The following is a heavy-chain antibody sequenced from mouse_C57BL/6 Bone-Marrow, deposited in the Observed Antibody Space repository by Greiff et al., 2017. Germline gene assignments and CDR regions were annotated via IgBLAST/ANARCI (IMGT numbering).Heavy chain of an antibody. CDR1: GYTFTSYW. J-gene: IGHJ4*01. V-gene: IGHV1-59*01. CDR3: AGGGDGYYVRAMDY. D-gene: IGHD2-3*01. Sequence: VKLQQPGAELVRPGTSVKLSCKASGYTFTSYWMHWVKQRPGQGLEWIGVIDPSDSYTNYNQKFKGKATLTVDTSSSTAYMQLSSLTSEDSAVDYCAGGGDGYYVRAMDYWGQGTSVTVSS. CDR2: IDPSDSYT.